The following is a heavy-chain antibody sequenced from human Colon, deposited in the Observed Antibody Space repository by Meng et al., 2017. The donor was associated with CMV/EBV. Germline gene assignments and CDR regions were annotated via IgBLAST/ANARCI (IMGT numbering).Heavy chain of an antibody. D-gene: IGHD2/OR15-2a*01. V-gene: IGHV3-21*01. Sequence: GESLKISCAASGFTFSSCGMNWVRQAPGRGLEWVASIVTTGSAVYYADSVKGRFTISRDNAKNSLYLQMSSLSAEDTAVYYCVKDRSISQLFYDFDSWGQGTVVTVSS. CDR1: GFTFSSCG. CDR2: IVTTGSAV. CDR3: VKDRSISQLFYDFDS. J-gene: IGHJ4*02.